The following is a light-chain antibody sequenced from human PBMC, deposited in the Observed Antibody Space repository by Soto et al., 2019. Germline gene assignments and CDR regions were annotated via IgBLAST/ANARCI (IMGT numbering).Light chain of an antibody. CDR3: QQYGTSPPT. CDR1: QTVSSN. J-gene: IGKJ1*01. V-gene: IGKV3-20*01. Sequence: EIVMTQSPVTLSVSPGERATLSCRASQTVSSNLAWYQHTPGQAPRLLTYGASTRATDFPDRFSGSGSGTDFTLTTSRLEPEDFAVYYCQQYGTSPPTFGQGTKVDIK. CDR2: GAS.